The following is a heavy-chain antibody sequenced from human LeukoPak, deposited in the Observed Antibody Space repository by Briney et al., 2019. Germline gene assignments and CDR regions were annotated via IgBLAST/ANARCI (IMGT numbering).Heavy chain of an antibody. J-gene: IGHJ4*02. D-gene: IGHD2-2*01. Sequence: GSSVKVSCKASGGTFSSYAISWVRQAPGQGLEWMGRIIPILGIANYAQKFQGRVTITADKSTSTAYMELSSLRSEDTAVYYCARDCSSTSCYDYWRQGTLVTVSS. CDR2: IIPILGIA. CDR3: ARDCSSTSCYDY. CDR1: GGTFSSYA. V-gene: IGHV1-69*04.